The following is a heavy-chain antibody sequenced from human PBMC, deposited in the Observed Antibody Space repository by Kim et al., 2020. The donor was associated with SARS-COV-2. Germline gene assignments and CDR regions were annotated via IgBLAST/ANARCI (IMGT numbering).Heavy chain of an antibody. CDR1: GYTFTSYY. CDR2: INPSGGST. D-gene: IGHD5-18*01. J-gene: IGHJ6*02. Sequence: ASVKVSCKASGYTFTSYYMHWVRQAPGQGLEWMGIINPSGGSTSYAQKFQGRVTMTRDTSTSTVYMELSSLRSEDTAVYYCARDRGASIGGYSYGARGMDVWGQGTTVTVSS. V-gene: IGHV1-46*01. CDR3: ARDRGASIGGYSYGARGMDV.